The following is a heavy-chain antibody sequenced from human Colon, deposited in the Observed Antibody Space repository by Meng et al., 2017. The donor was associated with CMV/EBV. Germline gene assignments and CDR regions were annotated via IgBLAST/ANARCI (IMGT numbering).Heavy chain of an antibody. CDR3: ARIAAPTSQRGGCDY. V-gene: IGHV1-46*03. CDR1: GYTFTGYS. Sequence: ASVKVSCKSSGYTFTGYSMHWVRQAPGQGLEWMGIINPSGGSTTYAQKFQGRVTMTRDTSTTTVYMELSSLRSDDTAVSYCARIAAPTSQRGGCDYWGQGTLVTVSS. D-gene: IGHD6-25*01. CDR2: INPSGGST. J-gene: IGHJ4*02.